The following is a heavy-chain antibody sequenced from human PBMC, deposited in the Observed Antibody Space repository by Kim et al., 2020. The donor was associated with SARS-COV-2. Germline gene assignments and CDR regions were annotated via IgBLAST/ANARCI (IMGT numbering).Heavy chain of an antibody. Sequence: ASVKVSCKASGYTFTSYAMHWVRQAPGQRLEWMGWINAGNGNTKYSQKFQGRVTITRDTSASTAYMELSSLRSEDTAVYYCARDRRGYCSSTSCPRDAFDIWGQGTMVTVSS. CDR2: INAGNGNT. D-gene: IGHD2-2*01. CDR3: ARDRRGYCSSTSCPRDAFDI. J-gene: IGHJ3*02. V-gene: IGHV1-3*01. CDR1: GYTFTSYA.